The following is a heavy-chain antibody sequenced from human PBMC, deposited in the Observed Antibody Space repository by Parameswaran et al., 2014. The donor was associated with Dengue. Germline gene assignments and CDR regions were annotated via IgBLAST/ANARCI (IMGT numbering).Heavy chain of an antibody. CDR3: ARETSTTAYFDY. V-gene: IGHV3-21*01. J-gene: IGHJ4*02. D-gene: IGHD1-1*01. Sequence: VRQMPGKGLEWVSSISSSSTYIYYADSVKGRFTISRDNAKNSLYLQMNSLRAEDTAVYYCARETSTTAYFDYWGQGTLVTVSS. CDR2: ISSSSTYI.